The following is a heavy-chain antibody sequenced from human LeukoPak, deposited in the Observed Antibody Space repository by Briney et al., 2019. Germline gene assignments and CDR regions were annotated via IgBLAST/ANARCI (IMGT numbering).Heavy chain of an antibody. J-gene: IGHJ4*02. V-gene: IGHV4-59*01. CDR3: ARGSSNYYDSSGFDY. CDR1: GGSIRSYY. Sequence: PSETLSLTCTVSGGSIRSYYWSWIRQPPGKGLECIGYIYYIGSTNYNPSLKSRVTISLDTSKSQFSLKLTSVTPADTAVYYCARGSSNYYDSSGFDYWGQGTLVTVSS. D-gene: IGHD3-22*01. CDR2: IYYIGST.